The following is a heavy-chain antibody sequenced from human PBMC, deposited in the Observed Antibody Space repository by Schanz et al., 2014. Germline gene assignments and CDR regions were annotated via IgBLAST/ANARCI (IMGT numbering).Heavy chain of an antibody. CDR2: IIPILDKT. J-gene: IGHJ6*02. CDR1: GGTFSSST. CDR3: AKVDRTRYYAMDV. V-gene: IGHV1-69*09. D-gene: IGHD3-9*01. Sequence: QVQLVQSGAEVKKPGVSVKVSCKASGGTFSSSTLTWVRQAPGQGLEWMGRIIPILDKTNYAQKFQGRVTMTADKSTSTVYMEVSGRRSEDTAVYYCAKVDRTRYYAMDVWGQGTTVAVSS.